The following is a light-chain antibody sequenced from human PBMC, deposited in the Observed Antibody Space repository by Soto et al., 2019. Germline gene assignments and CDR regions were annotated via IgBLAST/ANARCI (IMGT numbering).Light chain of an antibody. CDR1: QSVSSN. Sequence: EVVMTQSPATLSLSPGERATLSCRASQSVSSNLAWYQQKPGQAPRLLIYGAFNRATGIPARFSGSESGTDFTLTISSLEPEDFAVYYCQQRNIWPPVTFGQGTRLEIK. J-gene: IGKJ5*01. CDR2: GAF. V-gene: IGKV3-11*01. CDR3: QQRNIWPPVT.